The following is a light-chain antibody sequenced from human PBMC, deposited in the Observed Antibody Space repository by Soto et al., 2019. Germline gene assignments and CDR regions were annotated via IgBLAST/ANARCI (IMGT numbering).Light chain of an antibody. J-gene: IGKJ3*01. CDR3: QQYNNWPFT. CDR1: QSVSSN. V-gene: IGKV3D-15*01. Sequence: EIVMTQSPATLSVSPGERTTLSCRASQSVSSNLAWYQQNPGQAPRLLIYGASTRATGIPARFSGSGSGTEFTRTISSLQSEDFAVYYCQQYNNWPFTFGPGTKVDIK. CDR2: GAS.